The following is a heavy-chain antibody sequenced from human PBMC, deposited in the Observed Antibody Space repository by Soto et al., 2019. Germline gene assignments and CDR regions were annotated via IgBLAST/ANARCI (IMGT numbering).Heavy chain of an antibody. J-gene: IGHJ3*02. D-gene: IGHD2-15*01. Sequence: QVQLVQSGAEVKKPGASVKVSCKASGYTFTDYFLHWVRQAPGQGREWMGWVNPNSGGTSYAQKFKDWVTMTRDTSINTAYMELRRLRSDDTALYFCERETRMTALDMWGQGTMVTASS. CDR1: GYTFTDYF. CDR3: ERETRMTALDM. CDR2: VNPNSGGT. V-gene: IGHV1-2*04.